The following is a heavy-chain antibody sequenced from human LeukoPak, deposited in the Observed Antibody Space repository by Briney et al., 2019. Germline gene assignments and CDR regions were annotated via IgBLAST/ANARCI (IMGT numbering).Heavy chain of an antibody. V-gene: IGHV4-59*01. J-gene: IGHJ3*02. CDR1: GGSISSYY. CDR2: IYYSGST. D-gene: IGHD1-26*01. Sequence: SETLSLTCTVSGGSISSYYWSWLRQPPGKGLEWIGYIYYSGSTNYNPSLKSRVTISVDTSKNQFSLKLSSVTAADTAVYYCARKSGSYSPKQNAFDIWGQGTMVTVSS. CDR3: ARKSGSYSPKQNAFDI.